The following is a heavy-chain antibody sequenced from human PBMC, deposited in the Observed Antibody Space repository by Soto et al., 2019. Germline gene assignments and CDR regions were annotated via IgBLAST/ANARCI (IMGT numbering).Heavy chain of an antibody. Sequence: QVQLVESGGGVVQPGRSLRLSCAASGFIFSNYGMHWVRQAPGKGLEWVALISYDGSNNYYADSVKGRFTIARDNSQNTLYLHMNNLRPEDTAGDYCAREGGWFGESYFDFWGQGTLVTVSS. CDR2: ISYDGSNN. CDR3: AREGGWFGESYFDF. J-gene: IGHJ4*02. V-gene: IGHV3-30*03. D-gene: IGHD3-10*01. CDR1: GFIFSNYG.